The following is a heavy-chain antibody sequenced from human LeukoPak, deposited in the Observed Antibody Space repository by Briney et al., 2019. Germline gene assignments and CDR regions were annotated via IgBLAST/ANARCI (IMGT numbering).Heavy chain of an antibody. CDR2: ISTSSSTI. CDR1: GFTFSSYS. V-gene: IGHV3-48*01. J-gene: IGHJ4*02. Sequence: GGSLRLSCAASGFTFSSYSMNWVRQAPGKGLEWVSYISTSSSTIYYADSVKGRFTISRDNAKNSLCLQMNSLRAEDTAVYYCARSNSIDYWGQGTLVTVSS. CDR3: ARSNSIDY. D-gene: IGHD4-23*01.